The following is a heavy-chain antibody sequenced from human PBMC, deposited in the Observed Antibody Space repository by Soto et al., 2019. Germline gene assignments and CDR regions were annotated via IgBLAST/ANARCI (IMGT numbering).Heavy chain of an antibody. V-gene: IGHV3-9*01. CDR1: GFTFDDYA. J-gene: IGHJ4*02. CDR3: AKDSRVREYQLLFECDY. D-gene: IGHD2-2*01. Sequence: EVQLVESGGGLVQPGRSLRLSCAASGFTFDDYAMHWVRQAPGKGLEWVSGISWNSGSIGYADSVKGRFTISRDNAKNSLYLQMNSLRAEDTALYYCAKDSRVREYQLLFECDYWGQGTLVTVSS. CDR2: ISWNSGSI.